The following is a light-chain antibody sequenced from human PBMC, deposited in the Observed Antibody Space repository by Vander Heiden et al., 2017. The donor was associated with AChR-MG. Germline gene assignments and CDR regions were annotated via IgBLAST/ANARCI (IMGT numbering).Light chain of an antibody. J-gene: IGLJ2*01. V-gene: IGLV6-57*03. CDR1: GGSTASNY. CDR2: EDN. Sequence: NFVLTQPHSVSESPGKTVTTPCTRSGGSTASNYVHWYQQPPASAATTVIFEDNHRPSGVADRVSASIDSSASSASRIISGLKTEDEADYYCQAYDDTNHGVFGGGTKLTVL. CDR3: QAYDDTNHGV.